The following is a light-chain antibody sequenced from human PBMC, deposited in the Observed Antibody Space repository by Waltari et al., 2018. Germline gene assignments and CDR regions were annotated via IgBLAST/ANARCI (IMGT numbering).Light chain of an antibody. J-gene: IGKJ2*03. V-gene: IGKV3-11*01. Sequence: EIVLTQSPATLSLSPGGSAVLSCRASQRISMYLAWYQQKPGQPPRLLIYDATHRASGIPTRFSGSGSGTDFTLTISRLEPEDSAIYYCQRRTNWPPYSFGQGTRLDIK. CDR3: QRRTNWPPYS. CDR2: DAT. CDR1: QRISMY.